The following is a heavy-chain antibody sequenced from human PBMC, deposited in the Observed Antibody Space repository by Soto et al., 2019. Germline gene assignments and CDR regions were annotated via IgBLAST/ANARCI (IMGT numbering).Heavy chain of an antibody. Sequence: TLSLTCAVSGGSIISGGYSWSWIRQPPGKGLEWIGYIYSGTTHYNPSLESRVTIAMDGSKNQVSLSLKSVTAADTDVYYCASDDSGAFFDFWGQGTLVTVSS. CDR1: GGSIISGGYS. V-gene: IGHV4-30-2*01. J-gene: IGHJ4*02. CDR2: IYSGTT. D-gene: IGHD2-15*01. CDR3: ASDDSGAFFDF.